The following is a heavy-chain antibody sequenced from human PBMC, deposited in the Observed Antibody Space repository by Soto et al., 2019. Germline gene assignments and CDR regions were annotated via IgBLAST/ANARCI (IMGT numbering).Heavy chain of an antibody. CDR1: GFTFSTYA. CDR3: AKGAVVVKVEFDS. CDR2: IDSGGRKT. D-gene: IGHD2-15*01. V-gene: IGHV3-23*01. Sequence: GGSQRLSCAASGFTFSTYAMGWVRQAPGKGLEWVSSIDSGGRKTYYLDSVKGRFTISRDNSKNTVYLHMHSLRAEDTATYYCAKGAVVVKVEFDSWGQGNLVTVSS. J-gene: IGHJ4*02.